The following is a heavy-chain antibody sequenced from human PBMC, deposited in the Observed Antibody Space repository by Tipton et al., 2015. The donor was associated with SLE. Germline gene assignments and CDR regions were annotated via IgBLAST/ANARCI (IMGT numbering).Heavy chain of an antibody. CDR3: ARVSSGTNYAIES. D-gene: IGHD4/OR15-4a*01. Sequence: TLSLTCTVSVGPLTSGRYYWSWIRQPAVKGLEWIGHIYTTGSTNYSPSLKSRFTISFDTSETQFSLKLASVTIADTAVYYCARVSSGTNYAIESWGQGTLVTVSS. V-gene: IGHV4-61*09. CDR1: VGPLTSGRYY. CDR2: IYTTGST. J-gene: IGHJ4*02.